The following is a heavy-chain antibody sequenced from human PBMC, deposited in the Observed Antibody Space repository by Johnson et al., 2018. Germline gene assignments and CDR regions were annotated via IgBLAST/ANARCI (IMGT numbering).Heavy chain of an antibody. CDR2: IDPDSGDT. CDR1: RSTFTGNY. Sequence: QLVESGAAVKKPGASVKVSCKAPRSTFTGNYIHWVRQAPGQGLEWMGWIDPDSGDTKYLQKFQGRVTMTRDTSITTAYMELSSLRSDDTAVYYCAREVATGVPYFDNWGQGTPVTVSS. V-gene: IGHV1-2*02. CDR3: AREVATGVPYFDN. J-gene: IGHJ4*02. D-gene: IGHD5-12*01.